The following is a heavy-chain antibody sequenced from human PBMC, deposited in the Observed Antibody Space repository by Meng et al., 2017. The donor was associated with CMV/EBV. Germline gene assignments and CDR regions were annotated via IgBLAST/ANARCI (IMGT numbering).Heavy chain of an antibody. D-gene: IGHD1-1*01. CDR2: IYPNSGGT. CDR1: GYRFSDHY. J-gene: IGHJ4*02. Sequence: QVSVVQLGAEVTSPGAEVKVACQTSGYRFSDHYVHWVRQAPGQGLEWMGWIYPNSGGTHYAQKFQDRVTMTRDTSISTVYMELSRLTSDDTAVYYCVRDHNWGPDYWGQGTLVTVSS. V-gene: IGHV1-2*02. CDR3: VRDHNWGPDY.